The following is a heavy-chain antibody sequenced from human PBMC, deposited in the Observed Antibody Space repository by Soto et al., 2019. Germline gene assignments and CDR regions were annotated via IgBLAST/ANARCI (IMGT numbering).Heavy chain of an antibody. CDR2: INHSGST. D-gene: IGHD3-3*01. V-gene: IGHV4-34*01. CDR3: ARGRGSGYYYYYYYMDV. J-gene: IGHJ6*03. Sequence: SETLSLTCAVYGGSFSGYYWSWIRQPPGKGLEWIGEINHSGSTNYNPSLKSRVTISVDTSKNQFSLKLSSVTAADTAVYYCARGRGSGYYYYYYYMDVWGKGTTVT. CDR1: GGSFSGYY.